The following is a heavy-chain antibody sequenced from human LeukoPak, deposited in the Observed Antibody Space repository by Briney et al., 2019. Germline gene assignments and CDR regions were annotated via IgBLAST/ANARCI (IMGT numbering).Heavy chain of an antibody. J-gene: IGHJ4*02. CDR1: EFTFSSHA. CDR2: ITSTSSDI. CDR3: ARDGSGYISGWYDWYFDY. D-gene: IGHD6-19*01. Sequence: GGSLRLSCAASEFTFSSHAMIWVRQAPGKGLEWVSSITSTSSDIFYTDSVKGRFTISRDNAKSSLYLQMNSLRAEDTAVYYCARDGSGYISGWYDWYFDYWGQGTLVTVSS. V-gene: IGHV3-21*01.